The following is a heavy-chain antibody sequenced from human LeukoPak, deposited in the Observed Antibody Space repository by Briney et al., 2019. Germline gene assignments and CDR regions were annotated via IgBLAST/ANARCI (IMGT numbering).Heavy chain of an antibody. D-gene: IGHD2-15*01. J-gene: IGHJ3*02. CDR1: VYSTSSGYY. CDR2: IYHSGST. V-gene: IGHV4-38-2*02. CDR3: ARYYYCSGGSCLARGAFDI. Sequence: SETLTLTCTVSVYSTSSGYYWGWIRQPPGKGLEWIGSIYHSGSTYYNPSLKSRVTISVDTSKNQFSLKLSSVTAADTAVYYCARYYYCSGGSCLARGAFDIWDQGTMVTVSS.